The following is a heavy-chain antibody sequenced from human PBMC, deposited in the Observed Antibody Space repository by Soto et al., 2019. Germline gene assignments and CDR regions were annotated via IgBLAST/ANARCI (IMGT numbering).Heavy chain of an antibody. CDR1: GFTFRSYA. CDR3: AKCRPTSGWLRTEALEI. D-gene: IGHD6-19*01. J-gene: IGHJ3*02. CDR2: ISGSGGAT. Sequence: EVQLVESGGGLVKAGESLRVSCAASGFTFRSYAMNWVRQAPGKGLEWVSDISGSGGATSYADSVKGRFTISRDNSKNTLYLQMNSLRDEDTAVYYCAKCRPTSGWLRTEALEIWGQGTTVIVSS. V-gene: IGHV3-23*04.